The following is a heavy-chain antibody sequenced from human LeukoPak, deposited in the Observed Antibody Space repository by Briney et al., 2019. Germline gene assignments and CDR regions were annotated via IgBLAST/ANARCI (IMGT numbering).Heavy chain of an antibody. J-gene: IGHJ4*02. Sequence: AGGSLRLSCAASGFIFSTYGMHWVRQAPGKGLEWVTFMQYDGSEEYYADSVKGRFTISRDNSKNTLYLQMDSLRGEDTAVYYCAGKAAAHYFVYWGQGTLVTVSS. D-gene: IGHD2-2*01. CDR2: MQYDGSEE. V-gene: IGHV3-30*02. CDR1: GFIFSTYG. CDR3: AGKAAAHYFVY.